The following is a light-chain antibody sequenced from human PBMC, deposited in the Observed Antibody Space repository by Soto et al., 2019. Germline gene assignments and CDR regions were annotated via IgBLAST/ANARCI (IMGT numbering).Light chain of an antibody. CDR3: EQYASSSVM. CDR2: GAS. V-gene: IGKV3-20*01. J-gene: IGKJ4*02. Sequence: DNVLTQCPGTLSLSPGDRATLSCRASQSVNSVYLAWYQQRPGQAPRLLIHGASSRAAGTPDRFSGGGSGTDFTLTISRLESEDFAVYYCEQYASSSVMSGGGTKVDIK. CDR1: QSVNSVY.